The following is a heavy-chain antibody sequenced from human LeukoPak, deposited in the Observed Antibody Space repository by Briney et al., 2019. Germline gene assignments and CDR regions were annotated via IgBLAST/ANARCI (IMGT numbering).Heavy chain of an antibody. V-gene: IGHV1-2*06. D-gene: IGHD3-22*01. Sequence: ASVKVSCKASGYTFTGYYMHWVRQAPGQGFEWMGRTNPNSGGTNYAQKFQGRVTMTRDTSISTAYMELSRLRSDDTAVYYCARGSLDDSSGYFQLDYWGQGTLVTVSS. CDR3: ARGSLDDSSGYFQLDY. CDR2: TNPNSGGT. CDR1: GYTFTGYY. J-gene: IGHJ4*02.